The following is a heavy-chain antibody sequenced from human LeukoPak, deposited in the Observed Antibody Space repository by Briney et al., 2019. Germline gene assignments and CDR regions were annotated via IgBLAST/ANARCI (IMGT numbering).Heavy chain of an antibody. CDR1: GGSISSSSYY. J-gene: IGHJ4*02. CDR3: ARDESGSYYV. Sequence: TSETLSLTCTVSGGSISSSSYYWGWIRQPPGKGVEWIESIYYSGSTYYNPSLKSQVTISVDTSKNQFSLKLSSVAAADTAVYYCARDESGSYYVWGQGTLVTVSS. V-gene: IGHV4-39*07. D-gene: IGHD1-26*01. CDR2: IYYSGST.